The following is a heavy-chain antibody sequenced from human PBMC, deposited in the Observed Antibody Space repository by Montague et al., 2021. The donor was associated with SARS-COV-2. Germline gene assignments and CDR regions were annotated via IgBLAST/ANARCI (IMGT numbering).Heavy chain of an antibody. J-gene: IGHJ4*02. CDR3: ARHPRGYYDYVWGRPSYYFDY. V-gene: IGHV4-39*01. D-gene: IGHD3-16*01. Sequence: SETLSLTCTVSGGSISSSSYYWGWIRQTPGKGLEWIGSIYYSGSTYYNPSIKSRVTISVDTSKNQFSLKLRSVTAADTAVYYSARHPRGYYDYVWGRPSYYFDYWGQGTLVTVSS. CDR1: GGSISSSSYY. CDR2: IYYSGST.